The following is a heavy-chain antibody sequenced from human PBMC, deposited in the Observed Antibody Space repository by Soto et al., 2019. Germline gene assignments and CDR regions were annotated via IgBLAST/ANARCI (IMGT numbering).Heavy chain of an antibody. CDR3: ARHHWSDQRYAMDV. Sequence: EVQLVQSAAEVIKPGESLRISCKGSGYTFSSYWITWVRQMPGKGLEWMGNIDPSDSHTNYSPSFEGHVSISADKSISTAYLQWTILKASDTGIYYCARHHWSDQRYAMDVWGQGTTVTVSS. J-gene: IGHJ6*02. CDR2: IDPSDSHT. V-gene: IGHV5-10-1*03. CDR1: GYTFSSYW. D-gene: IGHD1-1*01.